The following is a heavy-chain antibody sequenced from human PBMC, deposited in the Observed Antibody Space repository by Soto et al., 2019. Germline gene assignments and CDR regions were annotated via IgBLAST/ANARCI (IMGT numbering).Heavy chain of an antibody. CDR3: AVYCSSTSGYFNWFDP. CDR1: GGSISSGDYY. J-gene: IGHJ5*02. V-gene: IGHV4-30-4*01. Sequence: SETLSLTCTVSGGSISSGDYYWGWIRQPPGKGLEWIGYIYYSGSTYYNPSLKSRVTISVDTSKNQFSLKLSSVTAADTAVYYCAVYCSSTSGYFNWFDPWGQGTLVTVSS. D-gene: IGHD2-2*01. CDR2: IYYSGST.